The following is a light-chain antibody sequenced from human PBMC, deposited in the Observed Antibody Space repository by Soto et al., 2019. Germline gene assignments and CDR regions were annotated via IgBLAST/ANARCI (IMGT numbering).Light chain of an antibody. CDR2: EVS. CDR3: SSYTSSSTPNWV. Sequence: QSALTQPASVSGSPGQSITISCTGTSSDIGGYNYVSWYQQHPGKAPKLMIYEVSNRPSGVSNRFSGSKSGNTASLAISGLQAEDEAYYYCSSYTSSSTPNWVFGGGTKLTVL. J-gene: IGLJ3*02. V-gene: IGLV2-14*01. CDR1: SSDIGGYNY.